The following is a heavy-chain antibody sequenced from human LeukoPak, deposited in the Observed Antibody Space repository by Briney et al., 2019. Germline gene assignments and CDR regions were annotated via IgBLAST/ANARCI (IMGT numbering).Heavy chain of an antibody. J-gene: IGHJ6*02. CDR2: ISTSGST. D-gene: IGHD6-6*01. CDR3: ARDPFSGSSSSWDYYYYYGMDV. CDR1: GDSMGSDY. Sequence: PSETLSLTCTVSGDSMGSDYWSWIRQSAGKGLEWIGRISTSGSTDYNPSLRSRVTMSVDTSRNQFSLTLTSMTAADTAVYYCARDPFSGSSSSWDYYYYYGMDVWGQGTTVTVSS. V-gene: IGHV4-4*07.